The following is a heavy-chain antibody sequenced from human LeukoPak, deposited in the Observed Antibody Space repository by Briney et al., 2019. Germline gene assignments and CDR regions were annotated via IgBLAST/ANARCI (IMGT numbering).Heavy chain of an antibody. CDR1: GFTFSSYA. CDR2: IKQDGSEK. V-gene: IGHV3-7*01. J-gene: IGHJ4*02. CDR3: ARLREIPVFGVVTKSTSYFDY. Sequence: GGSLRLSCAASGFTFSSYAMHWVRQAPGKGLEWVANIKQDGSEKYYVGSVKGRFTISRDNAKNSLYLQMNSLRAEDTAVYYCARLREIPVFGVVTKSTSYFDYWGQGTLVTVSS. D-gene: IGHD3-3*01.